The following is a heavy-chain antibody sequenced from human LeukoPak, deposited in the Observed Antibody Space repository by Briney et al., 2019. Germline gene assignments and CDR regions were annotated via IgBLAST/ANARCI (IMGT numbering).Heavy chain of an antibody. D-gene: IGHD3-22*01. CDR1: GLTFNNYA. J-gene: IGHJ5*01. V-gene: IGHV3-23*01. Sequence: PGGSLRLSCAASGLTFNNYALTWIRQAPGKGLEWVSSISGRGGNTYYADSVKGRFTISRDDSKNTLFLQMNSLRAEDTAVYYCATGYSESLRSPLDSWGQGTLVTVSS. CDR3: ATGYSESLRSPLDS. CDR2: ISGRGGNT.